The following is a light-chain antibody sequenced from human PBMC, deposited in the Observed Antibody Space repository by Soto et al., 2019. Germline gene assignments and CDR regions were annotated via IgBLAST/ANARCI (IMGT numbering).Light chain of an antibody. V-gene: IGKV3-20*01. CDR1: QSVSSSY. Sequence: DIVLTHSPGTLSLSPCEGATLSCSASQSVSSSYLAWYQQKPGQAPRLLIYGASNRATGIPDRFSGSGSGTDFTLTISRLEPEDFAVYYCQQYDNSPLTFGGGTKVDIK. CDR3: QQYDNSPLT. J-gene: IGKJ4*01. CDR2: GAS.